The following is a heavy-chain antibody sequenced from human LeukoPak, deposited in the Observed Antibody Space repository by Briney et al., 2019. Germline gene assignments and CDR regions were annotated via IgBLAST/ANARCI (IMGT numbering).Heavy chain of an antibody. J-gene: IGHJ4*02. CDR3: AREVQMATIGFDY. CDR2: IYYSGST. V-gene: IGHV4-59*12. CDR1: GGSISSYY. D-gene: IGHD5-24*01. Sequence: SETLSLTCTVSGGSISSYYWSWIRQPPGKGLEWIGYIYYSGSTYYNPSLKSRVTISVDTSKNQFSLKLSSVTAADTAVYYCAREVQMATIGFDYWGQGTLVTVSS.